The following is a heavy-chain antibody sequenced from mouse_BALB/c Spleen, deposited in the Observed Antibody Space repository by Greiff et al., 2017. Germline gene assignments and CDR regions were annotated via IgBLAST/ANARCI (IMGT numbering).Heavy chain of an antibody. J-gene: IGHJ4*01. CDR3: ARDYGNYYYAMDY. V-gene: IGHV5-4*02. Sequence: EVQVVESGGGLVKPGGFLKLSCAASGFTFSDYYMYWVRQTPEKRLEWVATISDGGSYTYYPDSVKGRFTISRDNAKNNLYLQMSSLKSEDTAMYYCARDYGNYYYAMDYWGQGTSVTVSS. CDR2: ISDGGSYT. CDR1: GFTFSDYY. D-gene: IGHD2-1*01.